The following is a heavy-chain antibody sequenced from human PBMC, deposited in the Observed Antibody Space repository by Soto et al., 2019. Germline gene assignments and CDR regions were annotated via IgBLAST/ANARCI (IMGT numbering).Heavy chain of an antibody. V-gene: IGHV1-2*04. CDR3: ARDLGSGSYYAFDI. D-gene: IGHD3-10*01. CDR2: INPNSGGT. Sequence: QVQLVQSGAEVKKPGASVKVSCKASGYTFTGYYMHWVRQAPGQGLEWMGWINPNSGGTNYAQKFQGWVTMTRDTSISTADMELSRLRSDDTAVYYCARDLGSGSYYAFDIWGQGTMVTVSS. J-gene: IGHJ3*02. CDR1: GYTFTGYY.